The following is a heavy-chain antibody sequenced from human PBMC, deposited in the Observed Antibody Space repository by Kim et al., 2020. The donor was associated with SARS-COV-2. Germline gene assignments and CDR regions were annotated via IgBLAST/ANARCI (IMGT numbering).Heavy chain of an antibody. CDR3: ARQPVVSGLDAFDI. J-gene: IGHJ3*02. V-gene: IGHV4-59*08. CDR2: IYYSGST. Sequence: SETLSLTCTVSGGSISSYYWSWIRQPPGKGLEWIGYIYYSGSTNYNPSLKSRVTISVDTSKNQFSLKLSSVTAADTAVYYCARQPVVSGLDAFDIWGQGTMVTVSS. CDR1: GGSISSYY. D-gene: IGHD6-19*01.